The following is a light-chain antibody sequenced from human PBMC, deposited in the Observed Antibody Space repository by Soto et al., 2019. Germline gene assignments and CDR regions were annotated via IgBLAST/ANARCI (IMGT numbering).Light chain of an antibody. CDR1: QYVSSN. CDR2: RTS. J-gene: IGKJ5*01. Sequence: EVVLTQSPATLSVSPGQRVTLSCRASQYVSSNLAWYQQKPGQAPRLLIYRTSTSGSGTDFTLTISSLESEDFAVYYCEQYNNWSPVTFGQGTRLEIK. CDR3: EQYNNWSPVT. V-gene: IGKV3-15*01.